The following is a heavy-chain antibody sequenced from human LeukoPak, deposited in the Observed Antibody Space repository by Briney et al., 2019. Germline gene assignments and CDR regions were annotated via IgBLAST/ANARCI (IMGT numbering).Heavy chain of an antibody. Sequence: PSETLSLTCTVSGGSISSYYWSWIRQPPGKGLEWIGYIYYSGSTNYNPSLKSRVTISVDTSKNQFSLKLSSVTAADTAVYYCARDTGYSSSWYVMDAFDIWGQGTMVTVSS. J-gene: IGHJ3*02. D-gene: IGHD6-13*01. CDR1: GGSISSYY. CDR2: IYYSGST. V-gene: IGHV4-59*12. CDR3: ARDTGYSSSWYVMDAFDI.